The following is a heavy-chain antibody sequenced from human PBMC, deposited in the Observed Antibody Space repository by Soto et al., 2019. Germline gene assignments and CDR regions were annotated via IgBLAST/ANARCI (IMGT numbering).Heavy chain of an antibody. D-gene: IGHD3-10*01. J-gene: IGHJ5*02. CDR3: AREGILWFGESVPNWFDP. V-gene: IGHV1-3*01. CDR2: INAGNGNT. CDR1: GYSFTSYG. Sequence: ASVKVSCKASGYSFTSYGISWVRQAPGQGLEWMGWINAGNGNTKYSQKFQGRVTITRDTSASTAYMELSSLRSEDTAVYYCAREGILWFGESVPNWFDPWGQGTLVTVSS.